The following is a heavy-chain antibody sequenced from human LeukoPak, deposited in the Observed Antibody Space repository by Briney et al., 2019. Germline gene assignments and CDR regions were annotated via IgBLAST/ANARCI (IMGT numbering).Heavy chain of an antibody. J-gene: IGHJ4*02. CDR2: ISPSGGST. CDR3: ARDLARMTTVTTMGY. CDR1: GYTFTSYY. Sequence: ASVKVSCKASGYTFTSYYMHWVRQAPGQGLEWMGIISPSGGSTSYAQKFQGRVTMTRDTSTSTVYMELSSLRSDDTAVYYCARDLARMTTVTTMGYWGQGTLVTVSS. V-gene: IGHV1-46*01. D-gene: IGHD4-11*01.